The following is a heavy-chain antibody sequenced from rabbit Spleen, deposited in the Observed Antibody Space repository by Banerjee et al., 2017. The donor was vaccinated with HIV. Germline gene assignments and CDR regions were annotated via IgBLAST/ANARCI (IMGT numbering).Heavy chain of an antibody. CDR2: SYAGSSGST. CDR1: GFSFNSGYD. V-gene: IGHV1S40*01. J-gene: IGHJ3*01. D-gene: IGHD4-2*01. CDR3: ARGDYGGIDSAYDL. Sequence: QSLEESGGGLVKPGASLTLTCKASGFSFNSGYDMCWVRQTPGKGLEWIACSYAGSSGSTYSAIWAKGRFTISKTSSTTVTLQITSLTVADTATYFCARGDYGGIDSAYDLWGQGTLVTVS.